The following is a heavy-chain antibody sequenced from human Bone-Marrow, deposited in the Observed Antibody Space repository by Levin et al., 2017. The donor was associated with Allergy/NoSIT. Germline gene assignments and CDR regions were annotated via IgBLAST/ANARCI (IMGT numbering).Heavy chain of an antibody. D-gene: IGHD2-21*02. V-gene: IGHV3-72*01. CDR2: IRNKANTYTT. Sequence: GESLKISCAASGFTFSDHYMDWVRQAPGMGLEWVGRIRNKANTYTTEYGASVKGRFTISRDDSKNTFYLQLNSLKTDDTAVYFCARVRVGDFYFDSWGQGTLVTVSS. J-gene: IGHJ4*02. CDR1: GFTFSDHY. CDR3: ARVRVGDFYFDS.